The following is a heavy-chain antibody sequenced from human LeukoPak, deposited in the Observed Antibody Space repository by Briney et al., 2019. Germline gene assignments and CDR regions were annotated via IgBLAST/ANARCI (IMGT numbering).Heavy chain of an antibody. CDR3: IARQLPPNSDY. Sequence: SVKVSCKASGGTFSSYAISWVRQAPGQGLEWMGGIIPIFGTANYAQKFQGRFTITTDESTSTAYMELSSLRSEDTAVYYCIARQLPPNSDYWGQGTLVTVSS. V-gene: IGHV1-69*05. D-gene: IGHD2-2*01. CDR1: GGTFSSYA. CDR2: IIPIFGTA. J-gene: IGHJ4*02.